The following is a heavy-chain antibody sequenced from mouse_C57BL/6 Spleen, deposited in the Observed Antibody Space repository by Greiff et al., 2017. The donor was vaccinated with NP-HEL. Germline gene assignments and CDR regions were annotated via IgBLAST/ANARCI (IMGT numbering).Heavy chain of an antibody. CDR3: ARFDSSGYGGYYFDY. D-gene: IGHD3-2*02. CDR2: IYPRSGNT. V-gene: IGHV1-81*01. Sequence: VQLQQSGAELARPGASVKLSCKASGYTFTSYGISWVKQRTGQGLEWIGEIYPRSGNTYYNEKFKGKATLTADKSSSTAYMELRSLTSEDSAVYFCARFDSSGYGGYYFDYWGQGTTLTVSS. J-gene: IGHJ2*01. CDR1: GYTFTSYG.